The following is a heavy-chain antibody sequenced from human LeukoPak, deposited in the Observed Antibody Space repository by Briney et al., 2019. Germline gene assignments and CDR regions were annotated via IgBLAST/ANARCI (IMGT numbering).Heavy chain of an antibody. CDR2: ISAYNGNT. Sequence: VKVSCKASGYTFTSYGISWVRQAPGQGLEWMGWISAYNGNTNYAQKFQGRVTITADESTSTAYMELSSLRSEDTAVYYCARGLDCSGGSCYRSPSGYNWFDPWGQGTLVTVSS. CDR3: ARGLDCSGGSCYRSPSGYNWFDP. CDR1: GYTFTSYG. V-gene: IGHV1-18*04. J-gene: IGHJ5*02. D-gene: IGHD2-15*01.